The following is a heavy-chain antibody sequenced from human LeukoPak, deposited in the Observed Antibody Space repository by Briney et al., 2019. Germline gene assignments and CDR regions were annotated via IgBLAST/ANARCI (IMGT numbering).Heavy chain of an antibody. CDR3: ARVRDKSFDP. V-gene: IGHV4-30-2*05. Sequence: SETLSLTCTVSGGSISSGGYYWSWIRQPPGKGLEWIGYIYHSGSTYYNPSLKSRVTISVDTSKNQSSLKLSSVTAADTAVYYCARVRDKSFDPWGQGTLVTVSS. J-gene: IGHJ5*02. CDR1: GGSISSGGYY. CDR2: IYHSGST.